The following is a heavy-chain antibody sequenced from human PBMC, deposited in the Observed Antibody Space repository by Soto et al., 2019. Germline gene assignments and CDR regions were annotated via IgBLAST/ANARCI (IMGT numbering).Heavy chain of an antibody. J-gene: IGHJ6*02. V-gene: IGHV6-1*01. D-gene: IGHD6-19*01. Sequence: PSQTLSLTCAISGDSVSSNSAAWNWIRQSPSRGLEWLGRTYYRSKWYNDYAVSVKSRITINPDTSKNQFSLQLNSVTPEDTAVYYCARDRWTSSGWTEYYYYGMDVWGQGTTVTVSS. CDR1: GDSVSSNSAA. CDR2: TYYRSKWYN. CDR3: ARDRWTSSGWTEYYYYGMDV.